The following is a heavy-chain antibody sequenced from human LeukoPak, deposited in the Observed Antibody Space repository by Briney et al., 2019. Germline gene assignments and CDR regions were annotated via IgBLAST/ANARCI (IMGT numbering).Heavy chain of an antibody. CDR3: AKWVAGYYDSSGQSDY. D-gene: IGHD3-22*01. Sequence: GGSLRLSCAASVFTFSSYAMSWVGQAPGKGLAWVCGINGSGGSPYYADSVKSRFTISRDNSKNTLYLQMNSLRSEVTAVYYCAKWVAGYYDSSGQSDYWGQGTLVTVSS. CDR1: VFTFSSYA. J-gene: IGHJ4*02. CDR2: INGSGGSP. V-gene: IGHV3-23*01.